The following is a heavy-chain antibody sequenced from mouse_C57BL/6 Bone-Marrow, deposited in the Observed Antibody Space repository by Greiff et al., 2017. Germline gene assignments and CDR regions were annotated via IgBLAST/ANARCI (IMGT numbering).Heavy chain of an antibody. D-gene: IGHD1-1*01. CDR2: IHPNSGST. CDR1: GYTFTSYW. CDR3: ARYYGSSLWYFDV. V-gene: IGHV1-64*01. J-gene: IGHJ1*03. Sequence: VKLQQPGAELVKPGASVKLSCKASGYTFTSYWMHWVKQRPGQGLEWIGKIHPNSGSTNYNEKFKSKATLTVDKSSSTAYMQLSSLTSEDSAVYYCARYYGSSLWYFDVWGTGTTVTVSS.